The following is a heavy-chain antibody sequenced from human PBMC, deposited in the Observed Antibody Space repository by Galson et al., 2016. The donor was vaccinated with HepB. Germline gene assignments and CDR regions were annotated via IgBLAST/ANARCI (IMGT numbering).Heavy chain of an antibody. V-gene: IGHV3-53*01. CDR1: GFTVSNNY. Sequence: SLRLSCAASGFTVSNNYMRWVRQAPGKGLEWVSVIYSGGSTYYADSVKGRFTISSDSSKNTLYLQMNSLRAEDTAVYYCARDPPAVANGTWGWGQGTLVTLTS. CDR2: IYSGGST. D-gene: IGHD2/OR15-2a*01. CDR3: ARDPPAVANGTWG. J-gene: IGHJ4*02.